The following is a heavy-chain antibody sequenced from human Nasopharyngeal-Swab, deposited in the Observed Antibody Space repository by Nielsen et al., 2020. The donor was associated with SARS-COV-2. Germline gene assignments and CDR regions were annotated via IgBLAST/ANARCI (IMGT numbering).Heavy chain of an antibody. Sequence: PGKGLEWIGEIKHSGSTKYNPSHKRRVTISVDTDKNQFSLKLSSVTAADTAVYYCASLTYSSSWYDYYYGMDVWGQGTTVTVSS. V-gene: IGHV4-34*01. J-gene: IGHJ6*02. D-gene: IGHD6-13*01. CDR2: IKHSGST. CDR3: ASLTYSSSWYDYYYGMDV.